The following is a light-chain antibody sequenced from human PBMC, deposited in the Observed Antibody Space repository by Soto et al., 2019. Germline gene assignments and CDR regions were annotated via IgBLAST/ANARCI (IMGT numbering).Light chain of an antibody. CDR3: QSYDTTTPVV. Sequence: NFMLTQPHSVSESPGKTVTISCTRSSGNIASSSVQWYQQRPGSAPTTVIYEDSQRFSGVPGRFSGSIDASSNSAFLTISGLKTEDEAVYYCQSYDTTTPVVFGGGTKLTVL. CDR1: SGNIASSS. V-gene: IGLV6-57*04. J-gene: IGLJ2*01. CDR2: EDS.